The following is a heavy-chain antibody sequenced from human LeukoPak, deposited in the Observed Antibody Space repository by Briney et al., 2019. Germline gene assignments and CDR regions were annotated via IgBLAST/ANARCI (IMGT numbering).Heavy chain of an antibody. CDR2: ISSSSSYI. CDR1: TFIFGSYS. J-gene: IGHJ4*02. Sequence: GGSLRLSCVGSTFIFGSYSMNWVRQAPGKGLEWVPSISSSSSYIYYADSVKGRFTISRDNAKNSLYLQMNSLRAEDTAVYYCARDRHWGQGTLVTVSS. V-gene: IGHV3-21*01. CDR3: ARDRH.